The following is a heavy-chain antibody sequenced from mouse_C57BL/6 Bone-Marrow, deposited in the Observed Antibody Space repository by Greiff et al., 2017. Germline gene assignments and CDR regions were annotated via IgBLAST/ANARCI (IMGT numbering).Heavy chain of an antibody. CDR1: GYTFTSYW. V-gene: IGHV1-72*01. Sequence: QVQLQQPGAELVKPGASVKLSCKASGYTFTSYWMHWVKQTPGRGLEWIGTIDPDSGGTKYNEKFKSKATLTVDKPSSTAYMHLSSLTSEDSAVYYCAEGSLFDYWGQGTTLTVSS. CDR3: AEGSLFDY. CDR2: IDPDSGGT. J-gene: IGHJ2*01.